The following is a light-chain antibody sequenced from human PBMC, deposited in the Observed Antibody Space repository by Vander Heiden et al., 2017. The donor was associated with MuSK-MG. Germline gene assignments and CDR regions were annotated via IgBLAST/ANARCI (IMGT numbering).Light chain of an antibody. J-gene: IGLJ3*02. V-gene: IGLV1-44*01. CDR2: SNI. Sequence: QSVLTQPPSASGTPGQRVTISCSGSSPTIGSNPVHWYQQLPGAAPNLLINSNILRPSAVPDRFSASTSGTSATLAISRLQPEDEADYYCSAWHASRSGWVFGGGTKLTVL. CDR1: SPTIGSNP. CDR3: SAWHASRSGWV.